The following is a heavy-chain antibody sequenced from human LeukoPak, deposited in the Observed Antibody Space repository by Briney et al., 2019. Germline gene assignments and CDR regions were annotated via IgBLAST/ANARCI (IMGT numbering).Heavy chain of an antibody. J-gene: IGHJ4*02. CDR1: GYSFTAFY. D-gene: IGHD1-26*01. Sequence: ASVKVSCKTSGYSFTAFYIHWVRQAPGQGLEWMGWISAYNGNTNYAQTLQDRVTMTTDTSTSTAYMELRTLRSDDTALYYCAREPSGGRVGAPGGPFDYWGQGTLVTVSS. CDR3: AREPSGGRVGAPGGPFDY. V-gene: IGHV1-18*04. CDR2: ISAYNGNT.